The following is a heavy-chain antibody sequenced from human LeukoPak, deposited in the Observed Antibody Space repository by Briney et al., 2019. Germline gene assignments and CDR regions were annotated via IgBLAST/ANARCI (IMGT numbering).Heavy chain of an antibody. J-gene: IGHJ6*02. V-gene: IGHV4-4*07. CDR1: GGSISSYY. D-gene: IGHD3-16*01. Sequence: SETLSLTCTVSGGSISSYYWSWIRQPAGKGLEWIGRIYTSGSTNYNPSLKSRITISVDTSKNQVSLQVSSVTAADSAIYYCARFGVDYDMDVWGHGTTVTVFS. CDR3: ARFGVDYDMDV. CDR2: IYTSGST.